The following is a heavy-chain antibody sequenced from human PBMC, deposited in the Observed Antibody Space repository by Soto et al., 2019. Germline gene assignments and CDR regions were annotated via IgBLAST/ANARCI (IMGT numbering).Heavy chain of an antibody. CDR1: GGSISSGGYS. V-gene: IGHV4-31*03. CDR2: IYSSGTT. CDR3: AREEAVRLERRFDS. Sequence: TLSLTCTVSGGSISSGGYSWNWIRQHPGKGLEWIGYIYSSGTTYYNPSLRSRLTISIDTSQNLFSLKLSSVTAADTAVYSRAREEAVRLERRFDSWGQGTLVTVSS. J-gene: IGHJ5*01. D-gene: IGHD6-6*01.